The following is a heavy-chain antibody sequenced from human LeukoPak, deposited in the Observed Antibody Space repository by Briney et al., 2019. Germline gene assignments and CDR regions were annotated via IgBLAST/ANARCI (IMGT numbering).Heavy chain of an antibody. V-gene: IGHV4-61*02. Sequence: SETLSLTCTVSGGSISSGSYYWSWIRQPAGKGLEWIGRIYTSGSTNYNPSLKSRVTISVDTSKNQFSLKLSSVTAADTAVYYCARTLSSSWPKGNGDYWGQGTLVTVSS. CDR2: IYTSGST. D-gene: IGHD6-13*01. CDR3: ARTLSSSWPKGNGDY. J-gene: IGHJ4*02. CDR1: GGSISSGSYY.